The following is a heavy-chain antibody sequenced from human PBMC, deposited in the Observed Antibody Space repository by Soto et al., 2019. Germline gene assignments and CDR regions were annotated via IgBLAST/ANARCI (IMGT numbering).Heavy chain of an antibody. J-gene: IGHJ4*02. V-gene: IGHV1-18*04. CDR1: GYTFTSYA. D-gene: IGHD4-17*01. CDR3: ARDQTVLDY. CDR2: ISAYSGNT. Sequence: QVQLVQSGAEVKKPGASVKVSCKASGYTFTSYAFNWVRQAPGQGLEWMGWISAYSGNTNYAQKFQGRVTMTTDTATRTGGMELRGVGCDDTAVYYCARDQTVLDYWGQGTLVSVSS.